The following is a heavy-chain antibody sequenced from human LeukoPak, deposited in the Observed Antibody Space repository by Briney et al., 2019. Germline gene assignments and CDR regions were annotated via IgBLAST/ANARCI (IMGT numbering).Heavy chain of an antibody. CDR3: ATGGRREAARAFDS. J-gene: IGHJ4*02. Sequence: PGGSLRLSCAASGFTFSSFAMHWVRQAPGKGLEWLAVISHDGTYKNYRDSVQGRFTISRDKSKNTLYLQMDSLRGEDTAVYHCATGGRREAARAFDSWGQGTLVTVSS. CDR1: GFTFSSFA. D-gene: IGHD6-6*01. CDR2: ISHDGTYK. V-gene: IGHV3-30*01.